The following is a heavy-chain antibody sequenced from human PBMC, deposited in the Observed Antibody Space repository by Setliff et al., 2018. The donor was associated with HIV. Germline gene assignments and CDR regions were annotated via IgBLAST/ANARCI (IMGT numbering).Heavy chain of an antibody. D-gene: IGHD3-10*01. V-gene: IGHV3-30*02. CDR1: AFIFSSYG. J-gene: IGHJ3*02. CDR3: AKGPWFGELFINDGFDI. Sequence: GGSLRLSCEASAFIFSSYGMHWVRQAPGKGLEWIAFIRNDESNKQYSDSVKGRFTISRDNSKNTMYVQMNSLRAEDTAVYYCAKGPWFGELFINDGFDIWGQGTMVTVSS. CDR2: IRNDESNK.